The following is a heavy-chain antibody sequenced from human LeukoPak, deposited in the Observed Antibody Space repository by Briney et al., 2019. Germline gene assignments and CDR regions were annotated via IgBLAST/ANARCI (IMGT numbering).Heavy chain of an antibody. CDR3: ATLEYYDFWSGYSYYFDY. D-gene: IGHD3-3*01. J-gene: IGHJ4*02. CDR1: GYTFTSYY. V-gene: IGHV1-46*01. CDR2: INPSGGST. Sequence: ASVKVSCKAPGYTFTSYYMHWVRQAPGQGLEWMGIINPSGGSTSYAQKFQGRVTMTRDTSTSTVYMELSSLRSEDTAVYYCATLEYYDFWSGYSYYFDYWGQGTLVTVSS.